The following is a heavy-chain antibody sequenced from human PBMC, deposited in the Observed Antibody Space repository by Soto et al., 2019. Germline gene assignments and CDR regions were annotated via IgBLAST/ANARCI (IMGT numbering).Heavy chain of an antibody. D-gene: IGHD5-12*01. CDR2: INYRGST. Sequence: QVQLQESGPGLVKPSQTLSLTCTVSGGSISTGRYYWSWIRQHPVKGLEWIGYINYRGSTYYNPSLKSRVTISIDTSRNQFSLNVTSVTAADTAVYHCASTGSTVATGCYFDYWGQGTPVTVSS. CDR1: GGSISTGRYY. J-gene: IGHJ4*02. V-gene: IGHV4-31*03. CDR3: ASTGSTVATGCYFDY.